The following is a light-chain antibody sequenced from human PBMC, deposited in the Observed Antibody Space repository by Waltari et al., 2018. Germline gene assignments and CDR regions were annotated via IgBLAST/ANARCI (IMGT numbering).Light chain of an antibody. Sequence: EIVLTQSPGTLSLSPGERATLSCRASQSVGRYLAWYQQKPGQAPRLLIYDASTRATGIPDRFGGSGSGTDFSLTISRLESEDFAVYYCQKYVNLPATFGQGTKVEIK. CDR2: DAS. CDR3: QKYVNLPAT. V-gene: IGKV3-20*01. J-gene: IGKJ1*01. CDR1: QSVGRY.